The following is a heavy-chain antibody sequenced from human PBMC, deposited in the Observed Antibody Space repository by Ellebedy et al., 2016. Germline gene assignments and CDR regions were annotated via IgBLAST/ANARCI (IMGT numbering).Heavy chain of an antibody. CDR1: GFTFSSYT. V-gene: IGHV3-23*01. Sequence: GGSLRLSXAASGFTFSSYTMRWVRQAPGKGLEWVSAISGSGGSTYYADSMKGRFTISRDNSRNTLYLQMNSLRAEDTAVYYCAKDYSGYDDDYYYYYGMDVWGQGTTVTVSS. CDR3: AKDYSGYDDDYYYYYGMDV. CDR2: ISGSGGST. J-gene: IGHJ6*02. D-gene: IGHD5-12*01.